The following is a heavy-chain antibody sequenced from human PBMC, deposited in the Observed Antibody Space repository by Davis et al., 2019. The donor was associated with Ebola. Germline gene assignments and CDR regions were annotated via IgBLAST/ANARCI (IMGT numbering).Heavy chain of an antibody. D-gene: IGHD5-12*01. J-gene: IGHJ3*02. CDR1: GYTFTNYY. Sequence: ASVLVSCKASGYTFTNYYMHWVRQAPGQGLEWMGMINPNDGRTIYAQKFQGRVTVTRDTSTTTVYMDLSRLRSEDTALYYCTTPGGQDSGYDVFDIWGQGTMVTVSS. CDR2: INPNDGRT. V-gene: IGHV1-46*03. CDR3: TTPGGQDSGYDVFDI.